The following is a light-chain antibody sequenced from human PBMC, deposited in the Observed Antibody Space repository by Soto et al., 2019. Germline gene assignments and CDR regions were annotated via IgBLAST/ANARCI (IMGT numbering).Light chain of an antibody. CDR1: SSNIGAGYD. V-gene: IGLV1-40*01. Sequence: QSVLTQPPSVSGAPGQRVTISCTGSSSNIGAGYDVHWYQQLPGTAPKFLIYGNSNRPSGVPDRFSGSKSGTSASLNITGLQAEDEADYYYQSYDSSLSVVVFGGGTKVTVL. J-gene: IGLJ2*01. CDR3: QSYDSSLSVVV. CDR2: GNS.